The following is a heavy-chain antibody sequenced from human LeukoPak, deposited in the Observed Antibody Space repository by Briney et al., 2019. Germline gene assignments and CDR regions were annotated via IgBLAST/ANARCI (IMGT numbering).Heavy chain of an antibody. CDR1: GFTFSSYS. D-gene: IGHD2-15*01. J-gene: IGHJ1*01. CDR3: ARDCGGSCPNYFQH. Sequence: GGSLRLSCAASGFTFSSYSMNWVRQAPGKGLEWVSYISSSSSTIYYADSVKGRFTISRDNAKNSLYLQMNSLRAEDTAVYYCARDCGGSCPNYFQHWGQGTLVTVSP. CDR2: ISSSSSTI. V-gene: IGHV3-48*01.